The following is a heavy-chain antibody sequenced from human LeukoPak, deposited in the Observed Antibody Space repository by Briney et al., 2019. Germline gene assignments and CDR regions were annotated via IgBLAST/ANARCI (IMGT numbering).Heavy chain of an antibody. CDR2: ISSSSSYI. J-gene: IGHJ5*02. D-gene: IGHD2-2*01. Sequence: PGGSLRLSCAASGFTFSSYSMTWVRQAPGKGLEWVSSISSSSSYIYYADSVKGRFTISRDNAKNSLYLQMNSLRAEDTAVYYCARDQGASANWFDPWGQGTLVTVSS. CDR1: GFTFSSYS. CDR3: ARDQGASANWFDP. V-gene: IGHV3-21*01.